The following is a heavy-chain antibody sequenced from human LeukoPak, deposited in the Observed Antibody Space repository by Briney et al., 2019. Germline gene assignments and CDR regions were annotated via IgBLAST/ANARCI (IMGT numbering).Heavy chain of an antibody. CDR1: GGSITSSSYY. CDR3: ARDNRQPIAAAGGRYYHYYGMDV. J-gene: IGHJ6*02. CDR2: VYYSGST. D-gene: IGHD6-13*01. V-gene: IGHV4-39*07. Sequence: PSETLSLTCTVSGGSITSSSYYWGWIRQPPGKGLEWIGSVYYSGSTYYNPSLKSRVTISVDTSKNQFSLKLSSVTAADTAVYYCARDNRQPIAAAGGRYYHYYGMDVWGQGTTVTVSS.